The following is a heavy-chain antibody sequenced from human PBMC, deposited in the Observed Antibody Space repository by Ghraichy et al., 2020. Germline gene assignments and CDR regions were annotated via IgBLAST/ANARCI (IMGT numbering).Heavy chain of an antibody. D-gene: IGHD3-9*01. J-gene: IGHJ3*02. Sequence: SLRLSCAASGFTFDDYAMHWVRQAPGKGLEWVSGISWNSGSIGYADSVKGRFTISRDNAKNSLYLQMNSLRAEDTALYYCAKGAYDILTGYYIGDAFDIWGQGTMVTVSS. V-gene: IGHV3-9*01. CDR3: AKGAYDILTGYYIGDAFDI. CDR1: GFTFDDYA. CDR2: ISWNSGSI.